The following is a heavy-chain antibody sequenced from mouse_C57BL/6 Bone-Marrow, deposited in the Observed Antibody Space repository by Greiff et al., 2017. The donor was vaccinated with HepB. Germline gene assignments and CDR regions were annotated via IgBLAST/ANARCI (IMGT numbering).Heavy chain of an antibody. D-gene: IGHD2-3*01. CDR2: IDPENGDT. V-gene: IGHV14-4*01. Sequence: QLQQSGAELVRPGASVKLSCTASGFNIKDDYMHWVKQRPEQGLEWIGWIDPENGDTEYASKFQGKATITADTSSNTAYLQLSSLTSEDTAAYYCTPMVTPWFAYWGQGTLVTVSA. J-gene: IGHJ3*01. CDR1: GFNIKDDY. CDR3: TPMVTPWFAY.